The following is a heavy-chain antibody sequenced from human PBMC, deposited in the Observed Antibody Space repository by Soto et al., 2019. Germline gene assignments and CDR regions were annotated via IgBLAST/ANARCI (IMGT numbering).Heavy chain of an antibody. J-gene: IGHJ4*02. V-gene: IGHV3-30*18. CDR1: GFTCSSYG. Sequence: GGSLRLSCAASGFTCSSYGMHWVRQAPGKGLEWVAVISYDGSNKYYADSVKGRFTISRDNSKNTLYLQMNSLRAEDTAVYYCAKPSGPYYDFWSGYYDTYFDYWGQGTLVTVSS. CDR3: AKPSGPYYDFWSGYYDTYFDY. CDR2: ISYDGSNK. D-gene: IGHD3-3*01.